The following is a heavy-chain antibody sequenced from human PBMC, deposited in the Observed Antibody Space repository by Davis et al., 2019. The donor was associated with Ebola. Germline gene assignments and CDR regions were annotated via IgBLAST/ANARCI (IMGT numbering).Heavy chain of an antibody. J-gene: IGHJ4*02. V-gene: IGHV5-51*01. CDR1: GYSFTSYW. D-gene: IGHD1-14*01. Sequence: PGGSLRLSCKGSGYSFTSYWIGWVRQMPGKGLEWMGIIYPGDSDTRYSPSFQGQVTLSADKSISIAYLQWSSLKASDSAMYYCARAPAIHCRTTCSRFFDSWGQGTLVTVSS. CDR3: ARAPAIHCRTTCSRFFDS. CDR2: IYPGDSDT.